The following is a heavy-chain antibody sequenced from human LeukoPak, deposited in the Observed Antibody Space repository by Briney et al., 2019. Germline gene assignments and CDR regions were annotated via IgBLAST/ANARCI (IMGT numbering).Heavy chain of an antibody. CDR2: ISAGGTST. Sequence: PGRSLRLSCAASGFTFSSYSMTWLRQAPGKGLEWVSVISAGGTSTFYADSVKGRFTISRDNSKDTLYLQMNSLRAEDTAVYYCAKKLYSGSNPVDYWGQGTLVTVSS. J-gene: IGHJ4*02. V-gene: IGHV3-23*01. CDR3: AKKLYSGSNPVDY. D-gene: IGHD1-26*01. CDR1: GFTFSSYS.